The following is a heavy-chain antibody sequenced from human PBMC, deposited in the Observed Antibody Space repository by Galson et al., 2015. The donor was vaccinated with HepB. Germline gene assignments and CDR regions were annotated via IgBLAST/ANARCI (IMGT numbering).Heavy chain of an antibody. CDR2: LSYSGRT. Sequence: TLSLTCTVSGGSISSGRYYWSWIRQHPGKGLEWIGYLSYSGRTCYSPSLKSRVSISSDTSKNQFSLMLSSVTAADTAVYYCARATPVLEGSYGMDVWGQGTTVTVSS. J-gene: IGHJ6*01. V-gene: IGHV4-31*03. CDR3: ARATPVLEGSYGMDV. CDR1: GGSISSGRYY. D-gene: IGHD3-3*01.